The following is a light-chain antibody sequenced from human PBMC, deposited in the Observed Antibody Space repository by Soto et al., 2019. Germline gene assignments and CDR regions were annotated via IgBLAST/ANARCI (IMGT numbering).Light chain of an antibody. CDR2: AAS. Sequence: DIQMTQSPSILSASVGDRVTITCRASQVISTSLAWYQVKPGKAPKLLIYAASTLESGVPSRFSATVSGTEFSLTITSLQPEDFATYYCQQLFDSPITFGQGTRLEIK. V-gene: IGKV1-9*01. J-gene: IGKJ5*01. CDR3: QQLFDSPIT. CDR1: QVISTS.